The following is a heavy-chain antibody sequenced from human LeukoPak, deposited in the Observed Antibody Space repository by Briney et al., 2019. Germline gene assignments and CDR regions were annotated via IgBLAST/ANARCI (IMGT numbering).Heavy chain of an antibody. CDR3: ARGTRVYYDSSGYELP. D-gene: IGHD3-22*01. CDR1: GYTFTSYG. CDR2: MNPNSGNT. J-gene: IGHJ4*02. V-gene: IGHV1-8*02. Sequence: GASVKVSCKASGYTFTSYGISWVRQAPGQGLEWMGWMNPNSGNTGYAQKFQGRVTMTRNTSISTAYMELSSLRSEDTAVYYCARGTRVYYDSSGYELPWGQGTLVTVSS.